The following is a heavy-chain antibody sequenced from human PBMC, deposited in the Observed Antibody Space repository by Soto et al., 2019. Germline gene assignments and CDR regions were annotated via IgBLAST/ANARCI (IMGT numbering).Heavy chain of an antibody. V-gene: IGHV3-30*03. D-gene: IGHD4-17*01. Sequence: QVQLVESGGGVVQPGTSLRLSCAASGFTFSNYALHWVRQAPGKGLEWVAAISHDGERDYYTESVKGRFTISRDNSKNTLFMEMNGLRADDTAVYSCARGQRDGDYSFYRALDIWGQGTMVTVSS. CDR3: ARGQRDGDYSFYRALDI. J-gene: IGHJ3*02. CDR2: ISHDGERD. CDR1: GFTFSNYA.